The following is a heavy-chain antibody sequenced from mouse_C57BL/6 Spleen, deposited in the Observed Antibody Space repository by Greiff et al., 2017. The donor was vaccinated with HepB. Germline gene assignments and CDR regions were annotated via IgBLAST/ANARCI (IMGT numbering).Heavy chain of an antibody. Sequence: VQLQQSGPELVKPGASVKISCKASGYSFTGYYMNWVKQSPEKSLEWIGEINPSNGGTTYNQKFKAKATLTVDKSYSTAYMQLKSLTSEDSAVYYWARRYSNYVWFAYWGQGTLVTVSA. CDR1: GYSFTGYY. CDR2: INPSNGGT. D-gene: IGHD2-5*01. V-gene: IGHV1-42*01. J-gene: IGHJ3*01. CDR3: ARRYSNYVWFAY.